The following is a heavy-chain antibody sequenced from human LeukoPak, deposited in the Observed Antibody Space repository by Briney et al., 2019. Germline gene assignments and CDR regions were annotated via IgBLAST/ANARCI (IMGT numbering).Heavy chain of an antibody. J-gene: IGHJ6*02. Sequence: PGGSLRLSCAASGFTFSSYAMHWVRQAPGKGLEWVAVISYDGSNKYYADSVKGRFTISRDNSKNTLYLQMNSLRAEDTAVYYCAREEELVLTGYYDYYYYGMDVWGQGTRSPSP. CDR3: AREEELVLTGYYDYYYYGMDV. CDR2: ISYDGSNK. CDR1: GFTFSSYA. D-gene: IGHD3-9*01. V-gene: IGHV3-30*04.